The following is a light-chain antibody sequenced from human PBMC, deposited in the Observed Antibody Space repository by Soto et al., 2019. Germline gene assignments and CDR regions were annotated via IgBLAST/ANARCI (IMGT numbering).Light chain of an antibody. CDR1: SSDVGGYNY. V-gene: IGLV2-14*01. J-gene: IGLJ2*01. Sequence: QSALTQPASVSGSPGQSITISCTGTSSDVGGYNYVSWYQQHPGKAPKLMIYDVSNRPSGVHNRFSGSKSGNTASMTISRLQAADEADYYCSSSKSSSTLVFGGRIKLTVL. CDR3: SSSKSSSTLV. CDR2: DVS.